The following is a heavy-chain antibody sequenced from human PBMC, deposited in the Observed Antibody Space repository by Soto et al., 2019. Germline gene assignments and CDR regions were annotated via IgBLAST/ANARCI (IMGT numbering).Heavy chain of an antibody. V-gene: IGHV1-69*02. J-gene: IGHJ6*02. Sequence: QVQLVQSGAEVKKPGSSVKVSCKASGGTFSSYTISWVRQAPGQGLEWMGRIIPILGIANYAQKFQGRVTITADKSTSTSYMELSSLRSEDTAVYYCARLTSGYAEGFYYYGMDVWGQGTTVTVSS. D-gene: IGHD6-25*01. CDR1: GGTFSSYT. CDR3: ARLTSGYAEGFYYYGMDV. CDR2: IIPILGIA.